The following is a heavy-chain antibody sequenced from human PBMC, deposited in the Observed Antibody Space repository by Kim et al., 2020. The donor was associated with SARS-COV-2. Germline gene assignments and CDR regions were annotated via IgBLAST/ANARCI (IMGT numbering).Heavy chain of an antibody. CDR3: VIPGGSAIYGYYFEY. J-gene: IGHJ4*02. Sequence: DSVKGRFTISRDNSKNTLYLHMNRLRVEDTAVYYCVIPGGSAIYGYYFEYWGQGTLVTVPS. D-gene: IGHD3-10*01. V-gene: IGHV3-23*01.